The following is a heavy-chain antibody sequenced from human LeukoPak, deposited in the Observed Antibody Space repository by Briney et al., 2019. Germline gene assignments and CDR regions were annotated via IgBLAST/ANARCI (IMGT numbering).Heavy chain of an antibody. Sequence: HAGGSLRLSCAASGFTFSRYWMTWVRQAPGKGLEWVANIKQDGSEEYYVDAVKGRFTISRNNAKNSLYLQMNSLRAEDTAVYYCAKEGRSSTPGYWGQGTLVTVSS. CDR1: GFTFSRYW. V-gene: IGHV3-7*01. D-gene: IGHD6-6*01. J-gene: IGHJ4*02. CDR2: IKQDGSEE. CDR3: AKEGRSSTPGY.